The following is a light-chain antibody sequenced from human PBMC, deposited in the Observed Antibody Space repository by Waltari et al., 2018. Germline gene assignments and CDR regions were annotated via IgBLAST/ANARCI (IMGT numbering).Light chain of an antibody. CDR1: SSDVGTYNL. CDR3: CSYAGSSTFV. Sequence: QSALTQPASVSGSPGQSVTISCTGTSSDVGTYNLVSWYQQHPGKAPKLIIHEFSKRPSGLSNRFSGSKSGNTASLTISGLQAEDEADYYCCSYAGSSTFVFGGGTKLTVL. V-gene: IGLV2-23*02. CDR2: EFS. J-gene: IGLJ2*01.